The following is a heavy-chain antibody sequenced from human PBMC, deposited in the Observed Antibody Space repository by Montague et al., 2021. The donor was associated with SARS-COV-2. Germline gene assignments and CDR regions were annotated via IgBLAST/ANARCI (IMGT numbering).Heavy chain of an antibody. CDR3: ASPTYYYDSSGSDAFDI. Sequence: PSETLSLTCTVSGGSISSSSYYWGWIRQPPGKGLEWIGSIYYSGSTYYNPSLKSRVTISVDTSKNQFSLKLSSVTAADTAMYYCASPTYYYDSSGSDAFDIWGQGTMVTVSS. CDR1: GGSISSSSYY. V-gene: IGHV4-39*01. CDR2: IYYSGST. D-gene: IGHD3-22*01. J-gene: IGHJ3*02.